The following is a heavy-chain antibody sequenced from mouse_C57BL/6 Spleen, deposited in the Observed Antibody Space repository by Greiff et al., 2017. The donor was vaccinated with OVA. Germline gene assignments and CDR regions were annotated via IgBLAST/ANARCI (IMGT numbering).Heavy chain of an antibody. J-gene: IGHJ3*01. CDR3: ARHDGYYFAWFAY. V-gene: IGHV5-9*01. CDR1: GFTFSSYT. D-gene: IGHD2-3*01. CDR2: ISGGGGNT. Sequence: EVQLVESGGGLVKPGGSLKLSCAASGFTFSSYTMSWVRQTPEKRLEWVATISGGGGNTYYPDSVKGRFTISRDNAKNTLYLQMSSLRSEDTALYYCARHDGYYFAWFAYWGQGTLVTVSA.